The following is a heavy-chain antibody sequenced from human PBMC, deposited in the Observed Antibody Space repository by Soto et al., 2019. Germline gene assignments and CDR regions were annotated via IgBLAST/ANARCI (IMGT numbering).Heavy chain of an antibody. Sequence: ASVKVSCKASGGTFSSYAISWVRQATGQGLEWMGWIIAYNGNTNYAQKLQGRVTMTTDTSTSTAYMELRSLRSDDTAVYYCARSKVFYYGSTGRWFDPWAQGTLVTVSS. CDR1: GGTFSSYA. V-gene: IGHV1-18*01. J-gene: IGHJ5*02. CDR2: IIAYNGNT. D-gene: IGHD3-10*01. CDR3: ARSKVFYYGSTGRWFDP.